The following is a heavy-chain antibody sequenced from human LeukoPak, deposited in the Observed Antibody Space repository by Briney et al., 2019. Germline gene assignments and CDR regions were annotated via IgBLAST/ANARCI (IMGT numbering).Heavy chain of an antibody. Sequence: SETLSLTCTVSGGSISSSSYYWGWIRQPPGKGLEWIGSIYYSGSTNYNPSLKSRVTISVDTSKNQFSLKLSSVTAADTAVYYCARRGYSSGWSNYYYYYMDVWGKGTTVTISS. J-gene: IGHJ6*03. CDR3: ARRGYSSGWSNYYYYYMDV. CDR2: IYYSGST. D-gene: IGHD6-19*01. CDR1: GGSISSSSYY. V-gene: IGHV4-39*07.